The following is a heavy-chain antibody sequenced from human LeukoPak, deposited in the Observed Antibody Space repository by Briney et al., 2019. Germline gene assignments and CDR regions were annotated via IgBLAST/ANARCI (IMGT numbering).Heavy chain of an antibody. CDR2: ISGSGGST. CDR3: AKGIQVGATAIDY. J-gene: IGHJ4*02. D-gene: IGHD1-26*01. V-gene: IGHV3-23*01. CDR1: GFTFSSYA. Sequence: GGSLRLSCAASGFTFSSYAMSWVRQAPGEGLEWVSAISGSGGSTYYADSVKGRFTTSRDNSKNTLYLQMNSLRAEDTAVYYCAKGIQVGATAIDYWGQGTLVTVSS.